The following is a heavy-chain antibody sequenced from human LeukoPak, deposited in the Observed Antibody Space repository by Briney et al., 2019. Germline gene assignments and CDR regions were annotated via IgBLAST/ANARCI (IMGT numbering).Heavy chain of an antibody. CDR2: INHSGST. CDR3: ARARPNDFWSSFDS. D-gene: IGHD3-3*01. Sequence: SETLSLTCAVYGGSFSNYYWSWIRQPPGKGLEWIGEINHSGSTYYNPSLKSRVTISIDTSKNQFSLRLNSVTAADTAVYYCARARPNDFWSSFDSWGQGTLVTVSS. CDR1: GGSFSNYY. V-gene: IGHV4-34*01. J-gene: IGHJ4*02.